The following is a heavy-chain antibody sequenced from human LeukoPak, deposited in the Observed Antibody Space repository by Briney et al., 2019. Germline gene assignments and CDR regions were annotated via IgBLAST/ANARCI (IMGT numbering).Heavy chain of an antibody. V-gene: IGHV3-23*01. CDR3: AKNYYGSGTMGGY. D-gene: IGHD3-10*01. CDR1: GITFSSFT. CDR2: IGGSGAST. Sequence: GGSLRLSCAASGITFSSFTMTWVRQAPGKGLEWVSTIGGSGASTYYAGSVKGRFTISRDNSKNTLSLQMNSLRAEDSAIYYCAKNYYGSGTMGGYWGQGTLVTVSS. J-gene: IGHJ4*02.